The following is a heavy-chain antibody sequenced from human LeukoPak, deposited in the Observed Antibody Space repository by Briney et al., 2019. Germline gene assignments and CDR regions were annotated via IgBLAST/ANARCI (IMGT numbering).Heavy chain of an antibody. D-gene: IGHD3-10*01. CDR3: ARDLPSYYFDSGNKFDP. Sequence: SETLSLTCTVSGGSISNFYWSWIRQPAGKGLEWIGRIYSSGRTNYNSSLKSRVAMSIDTSNNQFSLKLSSVTAADTAVYYCARDLPSYYFDSGNKFDPWGQGTLVTVSS. V-gene: IGHV4-4*07. CDR2: IYSSGRT. J-gene: IGHJ5*02. CDR1: GGSISNFY.